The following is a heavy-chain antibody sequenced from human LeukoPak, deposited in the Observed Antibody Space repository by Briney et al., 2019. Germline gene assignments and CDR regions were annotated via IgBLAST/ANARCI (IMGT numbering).Heavy chain of an antibody. D-gene: IGHD3-22*01. J-gene: IGHJ4*02. CDR3: ARGDDSSGYYYSDFFDY. V-gene: IGHV4-31*03. CDR2: IYYSGST. Sequence: SETLSLTCTVSGGSISSGGYYWSWIRQHPGKGLDWIGYIYYSGSTYYNPSLKSRVTISVDTSKNQFSLKLSSVTAADTAVYYCARGDDSSGYYYSDFFDYWGQGTLVTVSS. CDR1: GGSISSGGYY.